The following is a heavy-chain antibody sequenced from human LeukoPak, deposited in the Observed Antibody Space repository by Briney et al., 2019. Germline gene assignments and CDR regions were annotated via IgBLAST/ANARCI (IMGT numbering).Heavy chain of an antibody. J-gene: IGHJ4*02. CDR1: GGSFSGYY. V-gene: IGHV4-34*01. CDR3: ARVGWWYYFDY. Sequence: SETLSLTCALYGGSFSGYYWSWIRQPPGKGLEWIGEINHSGSTNYNPSLKSRVTISVDTSKNQFSLKLSSVTAADTAVYYCARVGWWYYFDYWGQGTLVTVSS. CDR2: INHSGST. D-gene: IGHD2-8*02.